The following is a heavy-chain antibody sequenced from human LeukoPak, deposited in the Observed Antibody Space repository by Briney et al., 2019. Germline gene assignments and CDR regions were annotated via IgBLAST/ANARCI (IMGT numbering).Heavy chain of an antibody. Sequence: GGSLRLSCAASGFTFSSYAVSWVRQAPGKGLEWLSGISASGGSTYYADSVKGRFTISRDNSKNTLYLQMNSLRADDTAVYYCAKDYGDYDFWSGPYYFDCWGQGALVTVSS. D-gene: IGHD3-3*01. CDR2: ISASGGST. J-gene: IGHJ4*02. CDR3: AKDYGDYDFWSGPYYFDC. CDR1: GFTFSSYA. V-gene: IGHV3-23*01.